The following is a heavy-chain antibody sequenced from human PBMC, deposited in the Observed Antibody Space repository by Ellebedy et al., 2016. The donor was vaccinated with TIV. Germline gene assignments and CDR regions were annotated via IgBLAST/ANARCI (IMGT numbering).Heavy chain of an antibody. CDR1: GFTVSNNY. J-gene: IGHJ4*02. CDR2: IYSGGNT. V-gene: IGHV3-53*01. Sequence: PGGSLRLSCAASGFTVSNNYMSWVRQAPRKGLEWVSVIYSGGNTFYAESVKGRFTISRDSSQNTLYLQMDSLRAEDTAVYYCASSPSQGYWGQGTLVTVSS. CDR3: ASSPSQGY.